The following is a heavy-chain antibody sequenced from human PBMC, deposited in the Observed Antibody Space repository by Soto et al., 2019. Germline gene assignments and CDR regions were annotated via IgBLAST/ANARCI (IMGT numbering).Heavy chain of an antibody. CDR2: IIPIFGTA. V-gene: IGHV1-69*01. CDR3: ASSSSTKTLGGPYYFDY. CDR1: GGTLSSYA. J-gene: IGHJ4*02. D-gene: IGHD6-13*01. Sequence: QVQLVQSGAEVKKPGSSVKVSCKASGGTLSSYAISWVRQAPGHGLEWMGGIIPIFGTANYSQKFQGRVTLAADESTSTAYMELSSLRSEDTAVYYCASSSSTKTLGGPYYFDYCGQGTLVTVSS.